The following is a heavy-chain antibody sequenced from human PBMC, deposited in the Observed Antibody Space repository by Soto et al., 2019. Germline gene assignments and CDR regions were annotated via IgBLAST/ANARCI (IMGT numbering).Heavy chain of an antibody. CDR2: ISYDGSNK. Sequence: PGGSLRLSCAASGFTFSSYAMPWVRQAPGKGLEWVAVISYDGSNKYCADSVKGRFTISRDNSKNTLYLQMNSLRAEDTAVYYCARENPVRERYCSSTSCYTRSLNYYYYGMDVWGQGTTVTVSS. J-gene: IGHJ6*02. CDR3: ARENPVRERYCSSTSCYTRSLNYYYYGMDV. V-gene: IGHV3-30-3*01. D-gene: IGHD2-2*02. CDR1: GFTFSSYA.